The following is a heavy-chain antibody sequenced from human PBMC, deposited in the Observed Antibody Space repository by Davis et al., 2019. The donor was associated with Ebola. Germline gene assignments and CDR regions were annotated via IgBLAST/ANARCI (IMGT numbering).Heavy chain of an antibody. D-gene: IGHD6-6*01. CDR2: INPSGGST. V-gene: IGHV1-46*01. Sequence: AASVKVSCKASGGTFSSYAISWVRQAPGQGLEWMGIINPSGGSTSYAQKFQGRVTMTRDTSTSTVYMELSSLRSDDTAVYYCASGEPVAARPPYYYYGMDVWGQGTTVTVSS. CDR1: GGTFSSYA. CDR3: ASGEPVAARPPYYYYGMDV. J-gene: IGHJ6*02.